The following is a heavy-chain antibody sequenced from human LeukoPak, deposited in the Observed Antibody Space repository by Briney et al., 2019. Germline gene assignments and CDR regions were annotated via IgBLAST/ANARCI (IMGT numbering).Heavy chain of an antibody. CDR2: INHSGST. D-gene: IGHD3-22*01. CDR1: GGSFSGYY. J-gene: IGHJ4*02. CDR3: ARGLSGHSIFGSGLSDY. Sequence: PSETLSLTCAVYGGSFSGYYWSWIRQPPGKGLEWIGEINHSGSTNYNPSLKSRVTISVDTSKNQFSLKLSSVTAADTAVYYCARGLSGHSIFGSGLSDYWGRGTLVTVSS. V-gene: IGHV4-34*01.